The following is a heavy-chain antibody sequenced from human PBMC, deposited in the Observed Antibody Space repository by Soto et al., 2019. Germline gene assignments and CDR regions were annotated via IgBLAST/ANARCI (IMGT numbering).Heavy chain of an antibody. D-gene: IGHD2-2*01. CDR1: GGSISSPAHF. Sequence: SETLSLTCTVSGGSISSPAHFWSWIRLHPEKGLEWIGYISYIGDTNYSPSLSSRITISADTSKSQLSLNLSSVTAADTAIYYCAKGGTSSQWFAPWGQGTLVTVSS. V-gene: IGHV4-31*03. CDR2: ISYIGDT. CDR3: AKGGTSSQWFAP. J-gene: IGHJ5*02.